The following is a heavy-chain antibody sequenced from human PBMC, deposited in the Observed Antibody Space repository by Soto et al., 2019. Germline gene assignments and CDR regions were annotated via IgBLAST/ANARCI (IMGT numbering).Heavy chain of an antibody. J-gene: IGHJ4*02. CDR3: ARGRTWGARDFDY. CDR1: GYTFNTYA. V-gene: IGHV1-18*01. Sequence: QVQLVQSGAEVKRPGASVRVSCKDSGYTFNTYAISWVRQAPGQGLAWMGGISAYKGHADYAQKFQVRDTMTTDTSTLTVSMELRGLRSDDAPAYYCARGRTWGARDFDYWGQGTLVTVSS. CDR2: ISAYKGHA. D-gene: IGHD3-16*01.